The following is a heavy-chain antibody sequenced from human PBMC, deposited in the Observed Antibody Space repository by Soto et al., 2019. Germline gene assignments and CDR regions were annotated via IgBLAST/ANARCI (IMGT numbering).Heavy chain of an antibody. Sequence: PSETLALTCTVSGGSISSYYWNWIRQPPGKGLEWIGYIYSTGSTNYNPSLKSRVTMSVDTSKNQFSLKLSSVTAADTAVYYCARTLRSPYSGYDTCFDYWGQGTLVTFSS. V-gene: IGHV4-59*12. D-gene: IGHD5-12*01. CDR1: GGSISSYY. CDR3: ARTLRSPYSGYDTCFDY. J-gene: IGHJ4*02. CDR2: IYSTGST.